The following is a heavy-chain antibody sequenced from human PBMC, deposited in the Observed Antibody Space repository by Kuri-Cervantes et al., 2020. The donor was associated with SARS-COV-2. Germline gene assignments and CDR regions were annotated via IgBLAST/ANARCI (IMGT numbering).Heavy chain of an antibody. CDR2: ISSSSSYI. D-gene: IGHD1-26*01. CDR3: ARDQSGSYYFGYFDY. V-gene: IGHV3-21*01. Sequence: GESLKISCTVSGGSISSYYWSWVRQAPGKGLQWVSSISSSSSYIYYADSVKGRFTISRDNAKNSLYLQMNSLRAEDTAVYYCARDQSGSYYFGYFDYWGQGTLVTVSS. J-gene: IGHJ4*02. CDR1: GGSISSYY.